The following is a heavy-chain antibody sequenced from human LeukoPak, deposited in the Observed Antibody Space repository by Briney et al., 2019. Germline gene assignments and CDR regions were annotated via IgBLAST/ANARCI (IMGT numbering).Heavy chain of an antibody. CDR3: ASTYDFWSGYSRY. CDR1: GYTFTGYY. D-gene: IGHD3-3*01. J-gene: IGHJ4*02. Sequence: GASVKVSCKASGYTFTGYYMHWVRQAPGQGLEWMGRIIPILGIANYAQKFQGRVTITADKSTSTAYMELSSLRSEDTAVYYCASTYDFWSGYSRYWGQGTLVTVSS. CDR2: IIPILGIA. V-gene: IGHV1-69*02.